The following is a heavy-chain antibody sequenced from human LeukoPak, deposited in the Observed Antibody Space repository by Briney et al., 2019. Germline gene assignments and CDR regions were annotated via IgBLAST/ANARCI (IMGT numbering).Heavy chain of an antibody. CDR2: ISGSADST. Sequence: GGSLRLSCEASGFTFSSYAMSWVRQAPGKGLEWVSAISGSADSTYSADSVKGRFTISRDNSKNTLYLQMNSLRAEGTAVYYCARMLGYYGMDVWGQGTTVTVSS. J-gene: IGHJ6*02. V-gene: IGHV3-23*01. D-gene: IGHD3-10*02. CDR3: ARMLGYYGMDV. CDR1: GFTFSSYA.